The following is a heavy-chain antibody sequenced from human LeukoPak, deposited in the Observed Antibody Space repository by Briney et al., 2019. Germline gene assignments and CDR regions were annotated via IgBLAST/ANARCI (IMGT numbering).Heavy chain of an antibody. J-gene: IGHJ5*02. CDR1: GGSFSGYY. CDR3: ARDSPGVTWLRFNWFDP. V-gene: IGHV4-34*01. CDR2: INHSGST. Sequence: SETLSLTCAVYGGSFSGYYWSWIRQPPGKGLEWIGEINHSGSTNYSPSLKSRVTISVDTSKNQFSLKLSSVTAADTAVYYCARDSPGVTWLRFNWFDPWGQGTLVTVSS. D-gene: IGHD5-12*01.